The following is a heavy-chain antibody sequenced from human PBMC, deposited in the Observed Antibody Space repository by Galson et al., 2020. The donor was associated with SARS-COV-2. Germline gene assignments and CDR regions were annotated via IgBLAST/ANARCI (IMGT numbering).Heavy chain of an antibody. CDR3: ARDQTYYDFWSGYLSEATRSYYYYGMDV. D-gene: IGHD3-3*01. CDR2: IKQDGSEK. CDR1: GFTFSSYW. V-gene: IGHV3-7*01. J-gene: IGHJ6*02. Sequence: GGSLRLSCAASGFTFSSYWMSWVRQAPGKGLEWVANIKQDGSEKYYADSVKGRFTISRDNSKNTLYLQMNSLRAEDTAVYYCARDQTYYDFWSGYLSEATRSYYYYGMDVWGQGTTVTVSS.